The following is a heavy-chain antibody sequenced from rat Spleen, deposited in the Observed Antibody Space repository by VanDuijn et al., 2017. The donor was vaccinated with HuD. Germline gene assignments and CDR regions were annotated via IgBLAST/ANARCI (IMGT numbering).Heavy chain of an antibody. J-gene: IGHJ3*01. V-gene: IGHV5S23*01. CDR1: GFTFNNYW. CDR3: ARHGMTGSWGWFAY. D-gene: IGHD5-1*01. Sequence: EVQLVESGGGLVQPGRSLKLSCAASGFTFNNYWMSWIRQTPTKGLEWVASISTGGGNTYYRDSVKGRFTVSRDNAKSTLYLQMDSLRSEDTASYYCARHGMTGSWGWFAYWGQGTLVTVSS. CDR2: ISTGGGNT.